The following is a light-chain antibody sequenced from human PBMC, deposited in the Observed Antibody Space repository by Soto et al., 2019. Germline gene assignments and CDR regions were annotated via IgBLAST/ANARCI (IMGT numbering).Light chain of an antibody. V-gene: IGLV2-14*01. CDR2: EVS. CDR1: SSDVGGYNY. CDR3: SSYAVNRTYV. Sequence: QSALTQPASVSGTLGQSITISCTGTSSDVGGYNYVSWYQQHPDKAPKLIISEVSDRPSGVSHRFSGSKTGNTASLTISGLLAEDEADYYCSSYAVNRTYVFGSGTKVTGL. J-gene: IGLJ1*01.